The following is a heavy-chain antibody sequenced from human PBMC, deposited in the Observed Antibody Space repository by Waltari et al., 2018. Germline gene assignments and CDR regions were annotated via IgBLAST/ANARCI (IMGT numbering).Heavy chain of an antibody. Sequence: QVQLVQSGAEVRKPGASVNVSCQTSGYTFITNYIHWLRQAPGQGLEWMGVFFPSDGGTTYAQKFQGSVTMTSDTSTSTVYMELSSLRSEDTAVYYCARRSLLRFLDYWGQGTLVTVSS. CDR2: FFPSDGGT. CDR3: ARRSLLRFLDY. J-gene: IGHJ4*02. D-gene: IGHD3-3*01. CDR1: GYTFITNY. V-gene: IGHV1-46*01.